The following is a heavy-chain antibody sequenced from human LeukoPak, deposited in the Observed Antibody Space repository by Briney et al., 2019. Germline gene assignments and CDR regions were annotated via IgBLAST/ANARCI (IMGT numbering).Heavy chain of an antibody. J-gene: IGHJ4*02. D-gene: IGHD6-6*01. V-gene: IGHV3-23*01. Sequence: GGSLRLSCASSGFSFSGYAMIWVRQAPGKGLELVSTISGSGASTFYADSVRGRFITSKDIPSNTVYLQMNSLRAEDTAVYYCAKDPEYSSSFRAYYLDYWGEGTLVTVSS. CDR3: AKDPEYSSSFRAYYLDY. CDR2: ISGSGAST. CDR1: GFSFSGYA.